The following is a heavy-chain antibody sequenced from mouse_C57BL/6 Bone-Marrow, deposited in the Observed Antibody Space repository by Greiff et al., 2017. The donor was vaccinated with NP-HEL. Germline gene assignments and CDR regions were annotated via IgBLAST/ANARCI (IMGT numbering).Heavy chain of an antibody. J-gene: IGHJ2*01. CDR2: ISDGGSYT. V-gene: IGHV5-4*01. CDR1: GFTFSSYA. Sequence: EVQVVESGGGLVKPGGSLKLSCAASGFTFSSYAMSWVRQTPEKRLEWVATISDGGSYTYYPDNVKGRFTISRDNAKNNLYLQMSHLKSEDTAMYYCARDRITTKEYYFDYWGQGTTLTVSS. D-gene: IGHD1-1*01. CDR3: ARDRITTKEYYFDY.